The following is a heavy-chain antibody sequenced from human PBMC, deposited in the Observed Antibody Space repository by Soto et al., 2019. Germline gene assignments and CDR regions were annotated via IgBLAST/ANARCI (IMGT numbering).Heavy chain of an antibody. J-gene: IGHJ6*02. CDR2: MNPNSGNT. CDR1: GYTFTSYD. V-gene: IGHV1-8*01. Sequence: ASVKVSCKASGYTFTSYDINWVRQATGQGLEWMGWMNPNSGNTGYAQKLRGRVTMTTDTSTSTAYMELRSLRSDDTAVYYCARHYEGYYYYGMDVWGQGTTVTVSS. D-gene: IGHD4-17*01. CDR3: ARHYEGYYYYGMDV.